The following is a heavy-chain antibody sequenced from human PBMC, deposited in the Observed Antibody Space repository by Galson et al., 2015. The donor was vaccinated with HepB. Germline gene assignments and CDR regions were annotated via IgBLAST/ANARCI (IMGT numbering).Heavy chain of an antibody. D-gene: IGHD6-6*01. V-gene: IGHV4-34*01. CDR1: GGSFSGYY. CDR3: ARIEVSAARGNDAFDI. J-gene: IGHJ3*02. CDR2: INHSGST. Sequence: SETLSLTCAVYGGSFSGYYWSWIRQPPGKGLEWIGEINHSGSTNYNPSLKSRVTISVDTSKNQFSLKLSSVTAADTAVYYCARIEVSAARGNDAFDIWGQGTMVTVSS.